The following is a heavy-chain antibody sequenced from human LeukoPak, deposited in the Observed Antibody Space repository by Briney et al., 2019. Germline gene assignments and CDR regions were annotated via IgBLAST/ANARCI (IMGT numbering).Heavy chain of an antibody. CDR3: ARDRRIQPVDY. CDR1: GASITNFY. CDR2: IYYSGST. V-gene: IGHV4-39*07. D-gene: IGHD5-18*01. Sequence: PSETLSLTCTVSGASITNFYWSWVRQPPGKGVEWIGSIYYSGSTYYNPSLKSRVTISVDTSKNQFSLKLSAVTAADTAVYYCARDRRIQPVDYWGQGTLVTVSS. J-gene: IGHJ4*02.